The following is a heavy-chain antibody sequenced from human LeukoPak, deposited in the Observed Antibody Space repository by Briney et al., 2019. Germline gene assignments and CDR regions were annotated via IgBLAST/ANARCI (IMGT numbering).Heavy chain of an antibody. D-gene: IGHD6-25*01. J-gene: IGHJ6*02. Sequence: GGSLRPSCAASGFTFSSYAMHWVRQAPGKGLEWVAVISYDGSNKYYADSVKGRFTISRDNSKNTLYLQMNSLRAEDTAVYYCARGGGPRRYYYYGMDVWGQGTTVTVSS. CDR2: ISYDGSNK. CDR1: GFTFSSYA. CDR3: ARGGGPRRYYYYGMDV. V-gene: IGHV3-30*04.